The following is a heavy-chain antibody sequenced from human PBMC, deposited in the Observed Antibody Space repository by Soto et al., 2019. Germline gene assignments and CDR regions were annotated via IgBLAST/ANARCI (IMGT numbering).Heavy chain of an antibody. CDR3: AKVREELLWFGELPTHYYYYYMDV. Sequence: GGSLRLSCAASGFTFSSYAMSWVRQAPGKGLEWVSAISGSGGSTYYADSVKGRFTISRDNSKNTLYLQMNSLRAEDTAVYYCAKVREELLWFGELPTHYYYYYMDVWGKGTTVTVSS. CDR1: GFTFSSYA. CDR2: ISGSGGST. V-gene: IGHV3-23*01. J-gene: IGHJ6*03. D-gene: IGHD3-10*01.